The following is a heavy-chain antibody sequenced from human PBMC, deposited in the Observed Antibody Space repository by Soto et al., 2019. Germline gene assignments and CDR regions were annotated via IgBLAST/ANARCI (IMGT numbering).Heavy chain of an antibody. J-gene: IGHJ5*02. D-gene: IGHD2-2*01. CDR2: IDPSDSYT. V-gene: IGHV5-10-1*01. CDR3: ARVEGYCSSTSCYGWFDP. CDR1: GYSFTNYW. Sequence: GESLKISCKGSGYSFTNYWISWVRQMPGKGLEWVGRIDPSDSYTNYSTSFQGHVTISADTSISTAYLQWSSLKASDTAMYYCARVEGYCSSTSCYGWFDPWGQGTLVTVS.